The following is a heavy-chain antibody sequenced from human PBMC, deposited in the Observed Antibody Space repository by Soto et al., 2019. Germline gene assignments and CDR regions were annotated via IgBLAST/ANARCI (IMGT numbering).Heavy chain of an antibody. CDR2: IWCDGSNK. CDR3: AKGSTAMTYFDY. J-gene: IGHJ4*02. D-gene: IGHD5-18*01. V-gene: IGHV3-30*02. CDR1: GFTFSSYG. Sequence: GGSLRLSCSASGFTFSSYGMHWVRQAPGKGLEWVAVIWCDGSNKYYADSVKGRFTISRDNSKNTLYLQMNSLRAEDTAVYYCAKGSTAMTYFDYWGQGTLVTVSS.